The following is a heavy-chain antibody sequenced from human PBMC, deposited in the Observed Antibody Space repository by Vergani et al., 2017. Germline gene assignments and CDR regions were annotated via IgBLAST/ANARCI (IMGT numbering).Heavy chain of an antibody. CDR3: AKAAVLVVVPAAIDY. CDR1: GFTFSSYS. J-gene: IGHJ4*02. Sequence: EVQLVESGGGLVQPGGSLRLSCAASGFTFSSYSMNWVRQAPGKGLEWVSYISSSSSTIYYADSVKGRFTISRDNAKNSLYLQMNSLRAEDTAVYYCAKAAVLVVVPAAIDYWGQGTLVTVSS. D-gene: IGHD2-2*01. V-gene: IGHV3-48*01. CDR2: ISSSSSTI.